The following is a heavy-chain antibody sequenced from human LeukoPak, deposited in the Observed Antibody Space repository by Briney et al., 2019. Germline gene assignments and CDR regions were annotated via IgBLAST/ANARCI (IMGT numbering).Heavy chain of an antibody. CDR2: ISGSGGST. J-gene: IGHJ4*02. CDR1: GFTFSSYA. Sequence: GGSLRLSCAASGFTFSSYAMSWVRQAPGKGLEWVSAISGSGGSTYYADSVKGRFPISRDNSKNTLYLQMNSLRAEDTAVYYCAKDITMIVVVTPDYWGQGTLVTVSS. CDR3: AKDITMIVVVTPDY. V-gene: IGHV3-23*01. D-gene: IGHD3-22*01.